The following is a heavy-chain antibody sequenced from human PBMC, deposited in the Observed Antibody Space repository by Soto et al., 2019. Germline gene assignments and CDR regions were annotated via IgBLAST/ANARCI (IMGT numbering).Heavy chain of an antibody. V-gene: IGHV2-5*02. D-gene: IGHD3-22*01. Sequence: QITLKESGPTLVKPTQTLTLTCTFSGFSLSTSGVGVGWIRQPPGKALEWLALIYCDDDKRYSPSLKSRLTITKDTSKNQVVLTMTNMDPVDTATYYCGSHYYDSSGYYHDYWGQGTLVTVSS. CDR2: IYCDDDK. CDR1: GFSLSTSGVG. CDR3: GSHYYDSSGYYHDY. J-gene: IGHJ4*02.